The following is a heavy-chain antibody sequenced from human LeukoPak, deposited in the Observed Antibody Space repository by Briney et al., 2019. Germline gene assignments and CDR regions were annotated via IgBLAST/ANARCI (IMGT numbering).Heavy chain of an antibody. D-gene: IGHD6-25*01. CDR1: GYTFTGYY. CDR3: AREGAAAEDVNWFDP. Sequence: ASVKVSCKASGYTFTGYYMHWVRQAPGQGLEWMGRINPNSGGTHYVQKFQGRVTMTRDTSISTAYMELSGLRCDDTAVYYCAREGAAAEDVNWFDPWGQGTLVTVSS. CDR2: INPNSGGT. V-gene: IGHV1-2*06. J-gene: IGHJ5*02.